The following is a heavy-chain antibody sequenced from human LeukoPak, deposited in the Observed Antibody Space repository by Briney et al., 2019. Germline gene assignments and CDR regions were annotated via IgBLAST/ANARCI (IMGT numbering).Heavy chain of an antibody. J-gene: IGHJ4*02. CDR3: ARGGYDFWSGLNFDY. V-gene: IGHV1-8*01. CDR1: GYTFTSYD. Sequence: ASVKVSCKASGYTFTSYDINWVRQATGQGLEWMGWMNPNSGNTGYAQKFQGRVTMTRNTSISTAYMELSSLRSGDAAVYYCARGGYDFWSGLNFDYWGQGALVTVAS. CDR2: MNPNSGNT. D-gene: IGHD3-3*01.